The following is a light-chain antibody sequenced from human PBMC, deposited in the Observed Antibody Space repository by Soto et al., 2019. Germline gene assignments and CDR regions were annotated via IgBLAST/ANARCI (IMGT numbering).Light chain of an antibody. Sequence: QSALTQPASVSGSPGQSITISCTGTSSDVGGYNYVSWYQQHPAKAPKLMIYEVSNRPSGVSHRFSGSKPGNTASLTISGLQAGDEADYYCFSYTTSSTLVLGGGTKLTVL. CDR2: EVS. V-gene: IGLV2-14*01. CDR1: SSDVGGYNY. CDR3: FSYTTSSTLV. J-gene: IGLJ3*02.